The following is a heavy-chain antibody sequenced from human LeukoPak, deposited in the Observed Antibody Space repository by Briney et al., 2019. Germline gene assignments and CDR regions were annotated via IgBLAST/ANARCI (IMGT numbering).Heavy chain of an antibody. CDR3: ARVGGNSSGYSFDY. V-gene: IGHV4-34*01. Sequence: SETLSLTCAVYGGSFSGYYWSWIRQPPGKGLEWIGEINHSGSTNYNPSLKSQVTISVDTSKNQFSLKLSSVTAADTAVYYCARVGGNSSGYSFDYWGQGTLVTVSS. J-gene: IGHJ4*02. CDR2: INHSGST. D-gene: IGHD3-22*01. CDR1: GGSFSGYY.